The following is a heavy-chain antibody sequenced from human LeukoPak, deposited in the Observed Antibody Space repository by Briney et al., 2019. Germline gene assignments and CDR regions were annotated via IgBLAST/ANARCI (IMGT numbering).Heavy chain of an antibody. Sequence: GGSLRLSCAASGFTFSSYGMHWVRQAPGKGLEWVAVIWYDGSNKYYADSVKGRFTISRDNSKNTLYLQMNSLRAEDTAVYYCARGYYGSGSYYPRDAFDIWGQGTMVTVSS. V-gene: IGHV3-33*01. D-gene: IGHD3-10*01. J-gene: IGHJ3*02. CDR2: IWYDGSNK. CDR3: ARGYYGSGSYYPRDAFDI. CDR1: GFTFSSYG.